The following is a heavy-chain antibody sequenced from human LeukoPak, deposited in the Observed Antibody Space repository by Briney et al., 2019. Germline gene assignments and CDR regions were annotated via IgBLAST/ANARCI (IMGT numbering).Heavy chain of an antibody. CDR3: ATSTSGYYYAPFDY. CDR2: SSSSSSTI. J-gene: IGHJ4*02. Sequence: PGGSLRLSCAASGFTFSSYSMHWVRHAPGKGLEWVSYSSSSSSTIYYADSVKGRFTISRDNAKNSLYLQMNSLRAEDTAVCYCATSTSGYYYAPFDYWGQGTLVTVSS. D-gene: IGHD3-22*01. V-gene: IGHV3-48*01. CDR1: GFTFSSYS.